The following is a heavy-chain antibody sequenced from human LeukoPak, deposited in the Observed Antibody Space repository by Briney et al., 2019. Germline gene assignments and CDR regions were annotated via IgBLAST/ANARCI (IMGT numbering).Heavy chain of an antibody. V-gene: IGHV3-23*01. CDR2: ISGSGGST. CDR3: AKARTFIVVVPAARRFMDV. CDR1: GFTFSSYA. D-gene: IGHD2-2*01. Sequence: GGSLRLSCAASGFTFSSYAMSWVRQAPGKGLEWVSAISGSGGSTYYADSVKGRFTISRDNSKNTLYLQMNSLRAEDTAVYYCAKARTFIVVVPAARRFMDVWGQGTTVTVS. J-gene: IGHJ6*02.